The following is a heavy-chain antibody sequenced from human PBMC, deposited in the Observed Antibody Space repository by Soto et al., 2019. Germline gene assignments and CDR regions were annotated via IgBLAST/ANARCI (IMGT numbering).Heavy chain of an antibody. D-gene: IGHD3-10*01. CDR2: IYWDDDK. CDR1: GFSLSTSGVG. Sequence: QITLKESGPTLVKPTQTLTLTCTFSGFSLSTSGVGVGWIRQPPGKALEWLALIYWDDDKRYSPSLKSRLTITKDTSKNQVVLTMTNMDPVDTATHYCAHTLWFGELQGGPYFDYWGQGTLVTVSS. J-gene: IGHJ4*02. CDR3: AHTLWFGELQGGPYFDY. V-gene: IGHV2-5*02.